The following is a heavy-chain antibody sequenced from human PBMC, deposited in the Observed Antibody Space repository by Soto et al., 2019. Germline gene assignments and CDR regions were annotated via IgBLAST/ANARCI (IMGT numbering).Heavy chain of an antibody. Sequence: QVQLVESGGGVVQPGGSLRLSCAASGFTFSTYGFHWVRQAPGKAPEWVAGLLAATNKDYYADSVKGRFTISRDNSKNIFYLQMNSLRDEDTAIYFCAKDDGQGYWGQGNLVTVSS. CDR2: LLAATNKD. J-gene: IGHJ4*02. V-gene: IGHV3-30*18. CDR1: GFTFSTYG. CDR3: AKDDGQGY.